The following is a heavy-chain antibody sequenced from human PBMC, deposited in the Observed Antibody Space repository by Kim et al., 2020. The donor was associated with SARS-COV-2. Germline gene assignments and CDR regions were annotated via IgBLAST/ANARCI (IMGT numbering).Heavy chain of an antibody. D-gene: IGHD3-3*01. J-gene: IGHJ4*02. V-gene: IGHV4-59*01. Sequence: LKSRVTISVDTTKTQFSLKLSSVTAADTAVYYCARARGITIFGVVSNFDYWGQGTLVTVSS. CDR3: ARARGITIFGVVSNFDY.